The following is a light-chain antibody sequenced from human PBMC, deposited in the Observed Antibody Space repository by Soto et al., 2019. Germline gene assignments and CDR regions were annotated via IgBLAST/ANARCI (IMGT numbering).Light chain of an antibody. CDR1: SSNIGINT. Sequence: QSVLTQPPSASGTPGQRVSISCSGGSSNIGINTVNWYQQLPGAAPKLLIYRNDQRPSGVPDRFSGSRSGTSASLAIDGLQSEDEADYFCAARDDSLNGFFVFGTGTKLTVL. CDR2: RND. CDR3: AARDDSLNGFFV. J-gene: IGLJ1*01. V-gene: IGLV1-44*01.